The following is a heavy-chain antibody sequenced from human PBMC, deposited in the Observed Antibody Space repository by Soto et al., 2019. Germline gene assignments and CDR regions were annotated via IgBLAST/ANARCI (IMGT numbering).Heavy chain of an antibody. CDR1: GYSFGSHG. CDR2: VWFDGSKE. Sequence: GGSLRLSCAGSGYSFGSHGIHWVRQAPGKGLEWLAIVWFDGSKEYYADSVKGRFTISRDDSKNTLYLQMNSLKTEDTAVYYCTTGFFIPRYFDWFQNRDYYYSGMDVWGQGTTVTVSS. V-gene: IGHV3-33*01. CDR3: TTGFFIPRYFDWFQNRDYYYSGMDV. D-gene: IGHD3-9*01. J-gene: IGHJ6*02.